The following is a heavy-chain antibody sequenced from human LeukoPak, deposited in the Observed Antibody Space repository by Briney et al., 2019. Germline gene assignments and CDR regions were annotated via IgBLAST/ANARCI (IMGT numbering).Heavy chain of an antibody. CDR1: GFTFSTYA. CDR2: XSGSGGAT. V-gene: IGHV3-23*01. CDR3: AKDGYNYDSSGHFDY. D-gene: IGHD3-22*01. J-gene: IGHJ4*02. Sequence: GGSLRLSCAASGFTFSTYAMHWVRQPPGKGLXXXXXXSGSGGATYHADADSVKGRFIISRDNSKNTLYLQINSLRVEDTAVYYCAKDGYNYDSSGHFDYWGQGTLVTVSS.